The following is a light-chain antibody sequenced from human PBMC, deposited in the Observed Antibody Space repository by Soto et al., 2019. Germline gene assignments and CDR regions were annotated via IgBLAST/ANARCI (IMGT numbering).Light chain of an antibody. J-gene: IGKJ4*01. CDR1: QSISSW. Sequence: DIQMTQSPSTLSASVGDRVTITCRASQSISSWLAWYQQKPGKAPKLLIYDASSLESGVPSRFSGSGSGTESTLTISSLQPDDFATYYCQQYNSYPFTFGGGTRVDIK. CDR3: QQYNSYPFT. CDR2: DAS. V-gene: IGKV1-5*01.